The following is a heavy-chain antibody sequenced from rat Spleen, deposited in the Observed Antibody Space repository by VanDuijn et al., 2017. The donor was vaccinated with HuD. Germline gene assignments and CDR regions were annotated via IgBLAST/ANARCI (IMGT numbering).Heavy chain of an antibody. D-gene: IGHD1-9*01. CDR1: GFSLTSNH. J-gene: IGHJ2*01. Sequence: QVQLKESGPGRVQPSQTLSLTCTVSGFSLTSNHVSWVRQPTGKSLVWKGTIWACGGTNYNSAVQSRLSTSRDTAKSQVFLKMHSLQPEDTGTYYGARHDYGYNPFDYWGQGVMVTVSS. CDR2: IWACGGT. V-gene: IGHV2-72*01. CDR3: ARHDYGYNPFDY.